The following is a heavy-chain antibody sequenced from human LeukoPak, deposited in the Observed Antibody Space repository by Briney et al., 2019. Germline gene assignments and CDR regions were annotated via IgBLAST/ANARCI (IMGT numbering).Heavy chain of an antibody. V-gene: IGHV4-59*12. CDR3: ARLLRWRILAGGGRYFDY. J-gene: IGHJ4*02. CDR2: IYYSGST. CDR1: GGSIGSYC. Sequence: SETLTLASTLAGGSIGSYCRSWVRQPPGNIMERIGYIYYSGSTNYNPSLKSRVTISVDTSKNQFSLKLSSVTAADTAVYYCARLLRWRILAGGGRYFDYWGQGTLVTVSS. D-gene: IGHD3-9*01.